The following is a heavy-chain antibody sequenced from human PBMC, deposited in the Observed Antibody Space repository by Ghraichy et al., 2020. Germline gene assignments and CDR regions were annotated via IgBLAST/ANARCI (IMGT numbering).Heavy chain of an antibody. CDR3: AREFDFDL. CDR2: ISTSGGGT. CDR1: GFSFGSSS. D-gene: IGHD3-10*01. J-gene: IGHJ4*02. V-gene: IGHV3-23*01. Sequence: GGSLRLSCAASGFSFGSSSMSWVRQAPGKGLEWVSTISTSGGGTHYAESVEGRFIVSRENSKDSLFLHMYSLRPEDTAVYYCAREFDFDLWGQGTLVTVSS.